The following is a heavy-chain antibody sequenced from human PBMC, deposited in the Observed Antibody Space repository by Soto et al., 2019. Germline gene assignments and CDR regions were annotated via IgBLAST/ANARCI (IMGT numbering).Heavy chain of an antibody. CDR3: ARGRSIAALTPGY. CDR1: GFTFSSYG. J-gene: IGHJ4*02. D-gene: IGHD6-6*01. CDR2: IWYDGSNK. V-gene: IGHV3-33*01. Sequence: QVQLVESGGGVVQPGRSLRLSCAASGFTFSSYGMHWVRQAPGKGLEWVAVIWYDGSNKYYADSVKGRFTISRDNSKNTLYLQMNSLRAEDTAVYYCARGRSIAALTPGYWGQGTLVTVSP.